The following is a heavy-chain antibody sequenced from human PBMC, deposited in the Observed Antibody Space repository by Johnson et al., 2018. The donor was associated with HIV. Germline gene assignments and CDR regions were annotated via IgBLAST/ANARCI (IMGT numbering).Heavy chain of an antibody. CDR3: ARVLGSSRRGAFDI. D-gene: IGHD6-6*01. J-gene: IGHJ3*02. CDR2: ISYDGSNK. CDR1: RFTFSSYA. V-gene: IGHV3-30*04. Sequence: QVQLVESGGGVVQPGRSLRLSCAASRFTFSSYAMHWVRQAPGKGLEWVAVISYDGSNKYYADSVKGRFTISRDNSKNTLYLQMNSLRAEDTAVYYCARVLGSSRRGAFDIWGQVTMVTVSS.